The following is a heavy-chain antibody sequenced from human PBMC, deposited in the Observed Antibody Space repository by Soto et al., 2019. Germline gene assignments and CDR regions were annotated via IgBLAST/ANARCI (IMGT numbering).Heavy chain of an antibody. CDR2: IWYDGSNK. J-gene: IGHJ3*02. CDR1: GFTFSSYG. D-gene: IGHD4-17*01. Sequence: GGSLRLSCAASGFTFSSYGMHWVRQAPGKGLEWVAVIWYDGSNKYYADSVKGRFTISRDKSKNTLYLQMNSLRAEDTAVYYCARMHDYGDYGYAFDIWGQGTMVTVSS. CDR3: ARMHDYGDYGYAFDI. V-gene: IGHV3-33*01.